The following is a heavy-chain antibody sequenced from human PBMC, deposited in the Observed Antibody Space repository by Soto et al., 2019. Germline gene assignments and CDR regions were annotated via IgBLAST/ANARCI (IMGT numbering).Heavy chain of an antibody. D-gene: IGHD4-17*01. CDR1: GGSVSGDSW. CDR2: IFCSGTT. V-gene: IGHV4-4*02. J-gene: IGHJ4*02. Sequence: QVQLQESGPGLVKPSGTLSLTCAVSGGSVSGDSWWSWVRQPPGKGLEWIGEIFCSGTTNYNPSLKSRITVSIDKPMNPLSLKLTSVTAADTAVYYCASGGDYTWHSWGQRTLVTVSS. CDR3: ASGGDYTWHS.